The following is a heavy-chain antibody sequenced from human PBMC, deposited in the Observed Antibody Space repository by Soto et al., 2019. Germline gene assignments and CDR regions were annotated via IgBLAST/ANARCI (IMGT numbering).Heavy chain of an antibody. CDR2: ISYDGSNK. D-gene: IGHD2-15*01. Sequence: PGGSLRLSCAASGFTFSSYGMHWVRQAPGKGLEWVAVISYDGSNKYYADSVKGRFTISRDNSKNTLYLQMNSLRAEDTAVYYCAKGRSLGYCSGGSCYGRNRNGMDVWGQGTTVTVSS. CDR3: AKGRSLGYCSGGSCYGRNRNGMDV. J-gene: IGHJ6*02. V-gene: IGHV3-30*18. CDR1: GFTFSSYG.